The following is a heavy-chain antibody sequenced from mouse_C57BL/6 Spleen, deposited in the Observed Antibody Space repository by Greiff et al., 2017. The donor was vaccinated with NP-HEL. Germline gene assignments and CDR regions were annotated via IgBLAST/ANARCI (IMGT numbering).Heavy chain of an antibody. J-gene: IGHJ4*01. CDR2: ISSGSSTI. CDR3: ARPEGGYYDAMDY. V-gene: IGHV5-17*01. CDR1: GFTFSDYG. Sequence: EVHLVESGGGLVKPGGSLKLSCAASGFTFSDYGMHWVRQAPEKGLEWVAYISSGSSTIYYADTVKGRFTISRDNAKNTLFLQMTSLRSEDTAMYYCARPEGGYYDAMDYWGQGTSVTVSS. D-gene: IGHD2-2*01.